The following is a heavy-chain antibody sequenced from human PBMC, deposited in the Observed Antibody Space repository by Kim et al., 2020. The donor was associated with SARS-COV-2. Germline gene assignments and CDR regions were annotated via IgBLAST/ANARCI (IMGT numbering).Heavy chain of an antibody. CDR2: IYSGGST. J-gene: IGHJ6*02. CDR3: ARDNSQLANYDFWPYYYGMDV. CDR1: GFTVSSNY. D-gene: IGHD3-3*01. Sequence: GGSLRLSCAASGFTVSSNYMSWVRQAPGKGLEWVSVIYSGGSTYYADSVKGRFTISRDNSKNTLYLQMNSLRAEDTAVYYCARDNSQLANYDFWPYYYGMDVWGQGTTVTVSS. V-gene: IGHV3-53*01.